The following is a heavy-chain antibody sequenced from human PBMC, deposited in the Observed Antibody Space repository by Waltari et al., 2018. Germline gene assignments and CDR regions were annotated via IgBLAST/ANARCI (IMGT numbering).Heavy chain of an antibody. J-gene: IGHJ5*02. CDR2: INPSGGST. D-gene: IGHD2-2*01. CDR1: GYTFTSYY. CDR3: ARDIVVVPAATQGWFDP. Sequence: QVQLVQSGAEVKKPGASVKVSCKASGYTFTSYYMHWVRQAPGQGLEWMGIINPSGGSTSYAQKCQGRVTMTRDTSTSTVYMELSSLRSEDTAVYYCARDIVVVPAATQGWFDPWGQGTLVTVSS. V-gene: IGHV1-46*01.